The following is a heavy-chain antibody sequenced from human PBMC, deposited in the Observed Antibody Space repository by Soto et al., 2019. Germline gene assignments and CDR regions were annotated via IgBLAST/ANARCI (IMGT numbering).Heavy chain of an antibody. J-gene: IGHJ4*02. V-gene: IGHV3-23*01. Sequence: EVQLLESGGGLVQPGGSLRLSCAASGFTFSSYAMRWVRQAPGKGLAWVSAISGSGGRTYYADSVKGRFTISIANSKNTVYLQMNSLRGEDTAVYYCARRGSGCYYDYWGQGTLVTVSS. CDR1: GFTFSSYA. D-gene: IGHD6-19*01. CDR2: ISGSGGRT. CDR3: ARRGSGCYYDY.